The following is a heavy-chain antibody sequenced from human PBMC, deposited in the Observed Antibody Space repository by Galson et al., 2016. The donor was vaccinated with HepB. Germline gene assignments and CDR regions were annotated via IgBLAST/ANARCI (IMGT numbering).Heavy chain of an antibody. J-gene: IGHJ2*01. Sequence: SLRLSCAASGFAFSTYAMSWVRQAPGKGLEWVSAMSDSGGSTYYADSVKGRFTISRDNSKNTLYLQMNSLRAEDTAVYYCASLRFKGFDLWGRGTLVTVSS. CDR3: ASLRFKGFDL. V-gene: IGHV3-23*01. CDR2: MSDSGGST. CDR1: GFAFSTYA. D-gene: IGHD3-3*01.